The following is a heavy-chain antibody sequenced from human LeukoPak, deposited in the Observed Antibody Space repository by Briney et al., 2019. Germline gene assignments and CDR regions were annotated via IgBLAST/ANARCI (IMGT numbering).Heavy chain of an antibody. J-gene: IGHJ3*02. CDR2: ISYDGSNK. Sequence: GGSLRLSCVASGFTVITNYMSWVRQAPGKGLEWVAVISYDGSNKYYADSVKGRFTISRDNSKNTLYLQMNSLRAENTAVYYCARGTNYDFWSGYYTVAFDIWGQGTMVTVSS. V-gene: IGHV3-30-3*01. CDR1: GFTVITNY. CDR3: ARGTNYDFWSGYYTVAFDI. D-gene: IGHD3-3*01.